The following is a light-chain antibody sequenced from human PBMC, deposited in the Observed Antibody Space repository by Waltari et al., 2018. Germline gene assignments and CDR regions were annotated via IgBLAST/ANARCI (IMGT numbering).Light chain of an antibody. V-gene: IGKV1-12*01. Sequence: VSASVGDSVIITCRASQGIASWLAWYQQKPGKAPQLLIYGASTLQSGVPSRFSGRGSGTEFTLTINGLQPEDFATYFCQQANDLPPTFGQGTRVEI. CDR2: GAS. J-gene: IGKJ1*01. CDR3: QQANDLPPT. CDR1: QGIASW.